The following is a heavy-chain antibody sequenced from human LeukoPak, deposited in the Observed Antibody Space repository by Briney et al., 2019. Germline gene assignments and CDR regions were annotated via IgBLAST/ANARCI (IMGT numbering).Heavy chain of an antibody. D-gene: IGHD4-17*01. J-gene: IGHJ6*03. CDR2: ISSSSTTI. CDR3: ARVRPTVTYYYYMDV. CDR1: GFTFSSYS. V-gene: IGHV3-48*01. Sequence: PGGSLRLSCAASGFTFSSYSMMWVRQAPGKGLEWVSYISSSSTTIHYADSVKGRFTISRDNSKNTLYLQMNSLRAEDTAVYYCARVRPTVTYYYYMDVWGKGTTVTVSS.